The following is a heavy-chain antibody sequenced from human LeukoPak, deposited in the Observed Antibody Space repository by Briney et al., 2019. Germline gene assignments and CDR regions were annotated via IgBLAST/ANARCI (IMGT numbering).Heavy chain of an antibody. CDR3: ASYQALRAAAKFDY. CDR1: GYTFTSYD. J-gene: IGHJ4*02. CDR2: MNPNSGNT. D-gene: IGHD2-2*01. Sequence: GASVKVSCKASGYTFTSYDINWVRQATGQGLEWMGGMNPNSGNTGYAQKFQGRVTMTRNTSISTAYMELSSLRSEDTAVYYCASYQALRAAAKFDYWGQGTLVTVSS. V-gene: IGHV1-8*01.